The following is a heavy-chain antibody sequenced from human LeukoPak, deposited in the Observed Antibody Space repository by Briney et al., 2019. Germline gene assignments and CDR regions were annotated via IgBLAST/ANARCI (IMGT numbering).Heavy chain of an antibody. Sequence: PGRSLRLSCAASGFTFSSYGMHWVRQAPGKGLEWVAVISYDGSNKYYADSVKGRFTISRDNSKNTLYLQMNSLRAEDTAVYYCAKDLGCSGGSCYFGSFDYWGQGTLVTVSS. J-gene: IGHJ4*02. CDR2: ISYDGSNK. CDR3: AKDLGCSGGSCYFGSFDY. V-gene: IGHV3-30*18. D-gene: IGHD2-15*01. CDR1: GFTFSSYG.